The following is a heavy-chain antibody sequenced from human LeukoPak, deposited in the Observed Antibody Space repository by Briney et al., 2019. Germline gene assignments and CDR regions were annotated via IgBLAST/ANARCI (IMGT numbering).Heavy chain of an antibody. CDR1: GYTFTGYY. V-gene: IGHV1-46*01. J-gene: IGHJ5*02. Sequence: ASVKVSCKTSGYTFTGYYMHWVRQAPGQGLEWMGIINPSGGSTSYAQKFQGRVTMTRDMSTSTVYMELSSLRSEDTAVYYCAGWEWELLRNWFDPWGQGTLVTVSS. D-gene: IGHD1-26*01. CDR2: INPSGGST. CDR3: AGWEWELLRNWFDP.